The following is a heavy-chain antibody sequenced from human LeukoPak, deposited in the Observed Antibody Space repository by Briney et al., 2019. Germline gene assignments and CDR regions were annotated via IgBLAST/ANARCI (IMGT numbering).Heavy chain of an antibody. CDR1: GFTFSTYS. Sequence: TGGSLRLSCAASGFTFSTYSMNWVRQAPGKGLEWVSYISSSGSTIYYADSVKGRFTISRDNAKKSLYLQMNSLRAEDTAVYFCARDGSYGDRDYWGQGTLVTVSS. V-gene: IGHV3-48*04. J-gene: IGHJ4*02. CDR3: ARDGSYGDRDY. D-gene: IGHD4-17*01. CDR2: ISSSGSTI.